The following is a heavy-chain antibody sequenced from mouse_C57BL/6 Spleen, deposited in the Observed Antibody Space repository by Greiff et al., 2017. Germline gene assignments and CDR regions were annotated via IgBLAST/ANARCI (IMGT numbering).Heavy chain of an antibody. CDR1: GFNIKDYY. CDR2: IDPEDGET. Sequence: VHVKQSGAELVKPGASVKLSCTASGFNIKDYYMHWVKQRTEQGLEWIGRIDPEDGETKYAPKFQGKATITADTSSNTAYLQLSSLTSEDTAVYYCARDSSGHVYFDYWGQGTTLTVSS. CDR3: ARDSSGHVYFDY. J-gene: IGHJ2*01. V-gene: IGHV14-2*01. D-gene: IGHD3-2*02.